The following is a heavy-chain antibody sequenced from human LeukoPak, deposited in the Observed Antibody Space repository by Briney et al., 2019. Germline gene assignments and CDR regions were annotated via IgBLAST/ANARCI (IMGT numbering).Heavy chain of an antibody. V-gene: IGHV4-61*08. CDR3: ARHAYSSSYDLDY. J-gene: IGHJ4*02. Sequence: SETLSLTCTVSGGSISSGGYYWSWIRQHPGKGLEWIGYIYYSGSTNYNPSLKSRVTISVDTSKNQFSLKLSSVTAADTAVYYCARHAYSSSYDLDYWGQGTLVTVSS. CDR1: GGSISSGGYY. D-gene: IGHD6-13*01. CDR2: IYYSGST.